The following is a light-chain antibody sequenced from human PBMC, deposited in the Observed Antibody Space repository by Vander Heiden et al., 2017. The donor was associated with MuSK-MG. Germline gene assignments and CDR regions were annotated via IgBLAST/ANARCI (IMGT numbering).Light chain of an antibody. CDR3: SSYTGSNTVV. V-gene: IGLV2-14*03. CDR2: DVS. Sequence: QSALTQPASVSGSPGQSITISCIGTSSDVGGYNYVSWYQQTPGKAPKLIIYDVSGRPAGVSTRFSGSKSGNTASLTISGLQAEDEANYYCSSYTGSNTVVFGGGTKLTVL. J-gene: IGLJ2*01. CDR1: SSDVGGYNY.